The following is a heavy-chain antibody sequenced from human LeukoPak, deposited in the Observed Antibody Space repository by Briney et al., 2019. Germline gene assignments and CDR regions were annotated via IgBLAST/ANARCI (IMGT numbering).Heavy chain of an antibody. CDR3: ARDRAIVVVNNWFDP. CDR2: ISSSSSYI. CDR1: GFTFSSYS. J-gene: IGHJ5*02. Sequence: PGGSLRLSCAASGFTFSSYSMNWVRQAPGKGLEWVSSISSSSSYIYYADSVKGRFTISRDNSKNTLYLQMNSLRAEDTAVYYCARDRAIVVVNNWFDPWGQGTLVTVSS. V-gene: IGHV3-21*01. D-gene: IGHD3-22*01.